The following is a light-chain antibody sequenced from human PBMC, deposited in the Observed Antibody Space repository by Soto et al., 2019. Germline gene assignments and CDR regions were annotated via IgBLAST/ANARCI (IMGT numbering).Light chain of an antibody. CDR3: QQASTFPRT. CDR1: QDVSNY. CDR2: AS. Sequence: DIQMTQSPSSVSASVGDRVTITCRASQDVSNYLAWYQQRPGKAPKLLIYASSLQTGVPSRFSGAGSGRDFTLTISALQPEDFATYYCQQASTFPRTFGGGTRVEVK. V-gene: IGKV1-12*01. J-gene: IGKJ4*01.